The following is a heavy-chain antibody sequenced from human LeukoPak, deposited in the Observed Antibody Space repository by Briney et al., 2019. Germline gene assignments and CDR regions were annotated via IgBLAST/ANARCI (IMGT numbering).Heavy chain of an antibody. J-gene: IGHJ4*02. CDR3: ARDPRVRIAAAGPRVDY. CDR1: GFTFSSYW. V-gene: IGHV3-7*01. D-gene: IGHD6-13*01. Sequence: GGSLRLSCAASGFTFSSYWMSWVRQAPGKGLEWVANIKQDGSEKYYVDSVKGRFTISRDNAKNSLYLQMNSLRAEDTAVYYCARDPRVRIAAAGPRVDYWGQGTLVTVSS. CDR2: IKQDGSEK.